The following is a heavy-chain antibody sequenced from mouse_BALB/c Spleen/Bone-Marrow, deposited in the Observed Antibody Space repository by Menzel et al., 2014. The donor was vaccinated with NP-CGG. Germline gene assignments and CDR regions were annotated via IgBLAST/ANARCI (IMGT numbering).Heavy chain of an antibody. V-gene: IGHV1-7*01. CDR1: GYTFTSYW. D-gene: IGHD2-2*01. CDR2: INPSTGYT. J-gene: IGHJ2*01. CDR3: ARSGGYDGFSY. Sequence: QVQLKQSGTELAKPGASVKMSCKASGYTFTSYWMHWVKQGPGQGLEWIGYINPSTGYTEYNQKFKDKATLTADKSSSTAYMQLGSLTSEDSAVYYCARSGGYDGFSYWGQGTTLTVSS.